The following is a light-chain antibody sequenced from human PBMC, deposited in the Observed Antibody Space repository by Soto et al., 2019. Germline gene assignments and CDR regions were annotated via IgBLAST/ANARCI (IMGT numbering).Light chain of an antibody. J-gene: IGLJ3*02. V-gene: IGLV8-61*01. CDR1: SGSVSITSY. CDR3: ALYLGGGITV. CDR2: STN. Sequence: QTVVTQEPSISVSPGGTVTLTCGLTSGSVSITSYPSWFQQTPGQAPRTLIYSTNTRSSVVSDRFSGSILGSKAALTIAGAQADDESHYYCALYLGGGITVFGGGTQLTVL.